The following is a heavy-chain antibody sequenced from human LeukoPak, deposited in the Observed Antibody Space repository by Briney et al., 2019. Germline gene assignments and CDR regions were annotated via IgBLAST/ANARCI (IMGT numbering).Heavy chain of an antibody. CDR1: GYTFINYG. D-gene: IGHD3-16*01. CDR2: ISAYNGNT. CDR3: ARSPAWAGGPRSDYYYYYMDV. J-gene: IGHJ6*03. Sequence: ASVKVSCKASGYTFINYGVNWVRQAPGQGLEWMGWISAYNGNTNYAQKLQGRVTMTTDTSTSTAYMELRSLGSDDTAVYYCARSPAWAGGPRSDYYYYYMDVWGKGTTVTVSS. V-gene: IGHV1-18*01.